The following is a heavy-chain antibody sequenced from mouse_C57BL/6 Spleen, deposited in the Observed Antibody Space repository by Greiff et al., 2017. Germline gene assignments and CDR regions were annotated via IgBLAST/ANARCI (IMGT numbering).Heavy chain of an antibody. J-gene: IGHJ2*01. Sequence: QVQLQQPGAELVKPGASVKLSCKASGYTFTSYWMQWVKQRPGQGLEWIGEIDPSDSYTNYNQKFKGKATLTVDTSSSTAYMQLSSLTSEDSAVYDCARKTHSAGDYFDYWGQGTTLTVS. CDR1: GYTFTSYW. CDR3: ARKTHSAGDYFDY. V-gene: IGHV1-50*01. CDR2: IDPSDSYT.